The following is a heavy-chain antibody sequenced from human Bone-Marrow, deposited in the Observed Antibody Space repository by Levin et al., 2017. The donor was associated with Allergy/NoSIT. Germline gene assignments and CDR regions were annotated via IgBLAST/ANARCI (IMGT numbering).Heavy chain of an antibody. CDR1: GFTFSGSA. V-gene: IGHV3-73*01. CDR2: IRSKANSYAT. J-gene: IGHJ3*02. D-gene: IGHD2-2*01. CDR3: TRHREEDIVLVPAASRTRTNDAFDI. Sequence: GGSLRLSCAASGFTFSGSAMHWVRQASGKGLEWVGRIRSKANSYATAYAASVKGRFTISRDDSKNTAYLQMNSLKTEDTAVYYCTRHREEDIVLVPAASRTRTNDAFDIWGQGTMVTVSS.